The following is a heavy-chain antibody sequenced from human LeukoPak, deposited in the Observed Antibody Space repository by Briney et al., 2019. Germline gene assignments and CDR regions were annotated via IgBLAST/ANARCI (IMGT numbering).Heavy chain of an antibody. J-gene: IGHJ4*02. CDR3: ARGQTTPVGINDY. D-gene: IGHD1-1*01. V-gene: IGHV4-34*01. Sequence: SETLSPTCAVYGRSFSDYYWSWIRQPPGKGLEWIGEINHSGSTNYNPSLRSRVTISVDTSKDQFSLRLNSVTAADTAVYYCARGQTTPVGINDYWGQGTLVTVSS. CDR2: INHSGST. CDR1: GRSFSDYY.